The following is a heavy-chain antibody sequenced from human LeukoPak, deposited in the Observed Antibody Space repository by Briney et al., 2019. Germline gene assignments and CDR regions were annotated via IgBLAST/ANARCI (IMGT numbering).Heavy chain of an antibody. Sequence: SQTLSLTCTVSGGSISSGSYYWSWIRQPAGKGLEWIGRIYTSGSTNYNPSLKSRVTISVDTSKNQFSLKLSSVNAADTAVYYCASGDYCSSTSCYSDWFDPWGQGTLVTVSS. J-gene: IGHJ5*02. D-gene: IGHD2-2*01. CDR2: IYTSGST. CDR1: GGSISSGSYY. CDR3: ASGDYCSSTSCYSDWFDP. V-gene: IGHV4-61*02.